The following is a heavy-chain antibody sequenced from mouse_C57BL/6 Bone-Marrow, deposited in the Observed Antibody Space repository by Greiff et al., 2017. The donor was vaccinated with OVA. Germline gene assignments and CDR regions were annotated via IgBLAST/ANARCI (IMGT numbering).Heavy chain of an antibody. Sequence: EVQVVESEGGLVQPGSSMKLSCTASGFTFSDYYMAWVRQVPEKGLEWVANINYDGSSTYYLDSLKSRFIISRDNAKNILYLQMSSLKSEDTASYYCARAIYDYYAMDYWGQGTSVTVSS. CDR1: GFTFSDYY. V-gene: IGHV5-16*01. CDR2: INYDGSST. J-gene: IGHJ4*01. CDR3: ARAIYDYYAMDY. D-gene: IGHD1-1*01.